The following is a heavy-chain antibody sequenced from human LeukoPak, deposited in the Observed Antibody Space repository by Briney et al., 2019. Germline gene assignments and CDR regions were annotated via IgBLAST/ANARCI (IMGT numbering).Heavy chain of an antibody. V-gene: IGHV6-1*01. Sequence: SQTLSLTCAISGDSVSSNSAAWNWIRQSPSRGLEWLGRTYYRSKWYNDYAASVKGRIAINPDTSMNHFSLQLNSVTPEDTAVYYCARTMVRGVPYYMDVWGKGTTVTVSS. CDR1: GDSVSSNSAA. CDR2: TYYRSKWYN. D-gene: IGHD3-10*01. J-gene: IGHJ6*03. CDR3: ARTMVRGVPYYMDV.